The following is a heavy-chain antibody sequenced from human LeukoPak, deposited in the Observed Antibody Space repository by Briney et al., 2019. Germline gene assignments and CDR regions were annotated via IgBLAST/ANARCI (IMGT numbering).Heavy chain of an antibody. CDR3: ATARGYSYGPKYYFDY. CDR2: IYYSGST. J-gene: IGHJ4*02. Sequence: SQTLSLTCTVSGRSISSGGYYWSWIRQHPGKGLEWIGYIYYSGSTYYNPSLKSRVTISVDTSKNQLSLKLSSVTAADTAVYYCATARGYSYGPKYYFDYWGQGTLVTVSS. D-gene: IGHD5-18*01. CDR1: GRSISSGGYY. V-gene: IGHV4-31*03.